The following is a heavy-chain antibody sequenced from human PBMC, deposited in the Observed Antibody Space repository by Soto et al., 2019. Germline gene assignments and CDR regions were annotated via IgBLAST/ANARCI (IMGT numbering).Heavy chain of an antibody. V-gene: IGHV2-5*02. CDR2: IFCDDDK. CDR1: GFSLTTGGVS. Sequence: QITLKESGPTLVKPTQTLTLTCTFSGFSLTTGGVSVGWIRQPPGKALEWLAVIFCDDDKRYSPSLRSRLTITRDTSSTQVLLTITHMEHGDTPTSICAYNEGELVAGVQHGTTRFTSWGPRALVTVSS. CDR3: AYNEGELVAGVQHGTTRFTS. J-gene: IGHJ5*02. D-gene: IGHD6-19*01.